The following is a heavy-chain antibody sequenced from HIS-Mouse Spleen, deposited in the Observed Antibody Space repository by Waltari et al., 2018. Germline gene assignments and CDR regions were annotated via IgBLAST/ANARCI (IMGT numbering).Heavy chain of an antibody. CDR2: IYYSGST. J-gene: IGHJ2*01. V-gene: IGHV4-39*07. D-gene: IGHD6-13*01. Sequence: QLPLQESGPGLVKPSEPLSLTCTVPGGSISSSSYYSGWIRQPPGKGLEWIGSIYYSGSTYYNPSLKSRVTISVDTSKNQFSLKLSSVTAADTAVYYCAREIPYSSSWYDWYFDLWGRGTLVTVSS. CDR3: AREIPYSSSWYDWYFDL. CDR1: GGSISSSSYY.